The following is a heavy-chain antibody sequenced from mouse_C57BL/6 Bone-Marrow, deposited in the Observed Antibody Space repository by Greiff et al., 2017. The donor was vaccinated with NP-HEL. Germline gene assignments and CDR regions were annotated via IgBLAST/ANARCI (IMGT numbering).Heavy chain of an antibody. J-gene: IGHJ4*01. D-gene: IGHD1-1*01. V-gene: IGHV1-81*01. CDR1: GYTFTSYG. CDR2: IYPRSGNT. Sequence: VQLQQSGAELARPGASVKLSCKASGYTFTSYGISWVKQRTGQGLEWIGEIYPRSGNTYYNEKVKGKATLTADKSSSTAYMELRSLTSEDSAVYFCASTVVAEDAMDYWGQGTSVTVSS. CDR3: ASTVVAEDAMDY.